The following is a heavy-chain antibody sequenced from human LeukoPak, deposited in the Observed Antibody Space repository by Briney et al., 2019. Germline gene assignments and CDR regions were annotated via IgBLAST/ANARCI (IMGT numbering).Heavy chain of an antibody. CDR3: ARHNRYYYGSGRTVGFVY. D-gene: IGHD3-10*01. CDR1: GGSISSYY. J-gene: IGHJ4*02. V-gene: IGHV4-59*01. Sequence: PSETLSLTCTVSGGSISSYYWSWIRQPPGKGLEWIGYIYYSGSTNYNPSLKSRVTISVDTSKNQFSLKLSSVAAADTAVYYCARHNRYYYGSGRTVGFVYWGQGTLVTVSS. CDR2: IYYSGST.